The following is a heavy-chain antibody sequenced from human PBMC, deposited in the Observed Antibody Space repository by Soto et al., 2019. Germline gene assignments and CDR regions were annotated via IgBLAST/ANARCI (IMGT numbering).Heavy chain of an antibody. CDR1: GGSISSGGYS. V-gene: IGHV4-30-2*01. D-gene: IGHD7-27*01. Sequence: SLSLTCAVSGGSISSGGYSWSWIRQPPGKGLEWIGYMYHSGSTYYNPSLKSRVTISIDTSKNQFSLKLSSVTAADTAVYYCARGWGRIFDYWGQGTLVTVSS. CDR2: MYHSGST. CDR3: ARGWGRIFDY. J-gene: IGHJ4*02.